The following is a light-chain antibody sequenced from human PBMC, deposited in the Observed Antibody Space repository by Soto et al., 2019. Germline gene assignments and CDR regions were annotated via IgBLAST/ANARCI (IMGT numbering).Light chain of an antibody. CDR1: SSDVGGYNY. Sequence: QSALTQPASVSGSPGQSITISCTGTSSDVGGYNYVSWYQQHPGKAPKLMIYDVSNRPSGVSNRFSGSKSGNTASLTISGLQAEAEADYYCSSYTSSSTLPFGGGTKLTVL. CDR2: DVS. V-gene: IGLV2-14*01. J-gene: IGLJ2*01. CDR3: SSYTSSSTLP.